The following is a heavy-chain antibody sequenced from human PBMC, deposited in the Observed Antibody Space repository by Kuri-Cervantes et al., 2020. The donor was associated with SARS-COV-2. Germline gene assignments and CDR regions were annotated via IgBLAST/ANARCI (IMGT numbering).Heavy chain of an antibody. J-gene: IGHJ4*02. V-gene: IGHV5-10-1*04. CDR1: GYCFTSYW. CDR2: IDTSDSYT. Sequence: KVSCKGSGYCFTSYWSIWVRQMPGKGLEWMGRIDTSDSYTNYSPSFQGQVTIPADKSISTAYLQWSSLKDSDTAMYYCARLYSITMIVADYWGQGTLVTVSS. D-gene: IGHD3-22*01. CDR3: ARLYSITMIVADY.